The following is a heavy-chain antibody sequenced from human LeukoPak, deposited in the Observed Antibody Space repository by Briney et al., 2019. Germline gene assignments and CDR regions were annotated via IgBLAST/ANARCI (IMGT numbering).Heavy chain of an antibody. D-gene: IGHD4-17*01. J-gene: IGHJ4*02. CDR1: GGTFSSYA. Sequence: SVKVSCKASGGTFSSYAISWVRQAPGQGLEWMGGIIPIFGTANYAQKFQGRVTITADESTSTAYMELSSLRSGDTAVYYCARDSGGFLRSPHYYFDYWGQGTLVTVSS. CDR2: IIPIFGTA. V-gene: IGHV1-69*13. CDR3: ARDSGGFLRSPHYYFDY.